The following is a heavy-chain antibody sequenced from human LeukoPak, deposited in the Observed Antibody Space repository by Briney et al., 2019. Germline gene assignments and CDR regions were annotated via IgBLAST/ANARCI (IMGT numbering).Heavy chain of an antibody. CDR1: GFTFSNYW. CDR2: INSDWSSK. CDR3: AREGTGTNFDY. Sequence: GALRLSCAASGFTFSNYWMHWVRQVPGKGLVWVSRINSDWSSKSDADSVKGRFTISRDNAKNPLYLQMSSLRAEDTAVYYCAREGTGTNFDYWGQGTLVTVSS. J-gene: IGHJ4*02. D-gene: IGHD1-1*01. V-gene: IGHV3-74*01.